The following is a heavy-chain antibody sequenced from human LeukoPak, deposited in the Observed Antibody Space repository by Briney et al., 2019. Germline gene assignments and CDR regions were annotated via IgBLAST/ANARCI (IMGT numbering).Heavy chain of an antibody. CDR3: LVVVDPPGSVGFDV. CDR2: INTDGSTT. CDR1: GFSFGNSW. J-gene: IGHJ3*01. D-gene: IGHD5-12*01. Sequence: GGSLRLSCAASGFSFGNSWVHWVRQAPGKGLVGVSLINTDGSTTTYADSVKGRFTISTDNARNTLSLQMNSLTIEDTAVFYCLVVVDPPGSVGFDVWGRGTMITVSS. V-gene: IGHV3-74*01.